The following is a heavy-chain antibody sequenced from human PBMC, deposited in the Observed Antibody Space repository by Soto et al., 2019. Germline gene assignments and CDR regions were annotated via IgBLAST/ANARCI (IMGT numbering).Heavy chain of an antibody. CDR3: ARGVRRYCSGGSCYSWYFDL. Sequence: QVQLQQWGAGLLKPSETLSLTCAVYGGSFSGYYWSWIRQPPGKGLEWIGEINHSGSTNYNPSLKRRVTISVDTSKNQFSLKLSSVTAADTAVYYCARGVRRYCSGGSCYSWYFDLWGRGTLVTVSS. V-gene: IGHV4-34*01. J-gene: IGHJ2*01. CDR2: INHSGST. CDR1: GGSFSGYY. D-gene: IGHD2-15*01.